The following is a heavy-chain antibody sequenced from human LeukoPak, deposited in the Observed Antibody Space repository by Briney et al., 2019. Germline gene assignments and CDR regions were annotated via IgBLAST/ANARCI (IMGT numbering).Heavy chain of an antibody. D-gene: IGHD2-15*01. Sequence: GGSLRLSCAASGFTFSSYAMSWVRQAPGNGLEWVSAISGSGGSTYYADSVKGRFTISRDNSKNTLYLQMNSVRAEETAVYYCAKVVDCSGGSCYFDYWGQGTLVTVSS. CDR2: ISGSGGST. CDR1: GFTFSSYA. J-gene: IGHJ4*02. V-gene: IGHV3-23*01. CDR3: AKVVDCSGGSCYFDY.